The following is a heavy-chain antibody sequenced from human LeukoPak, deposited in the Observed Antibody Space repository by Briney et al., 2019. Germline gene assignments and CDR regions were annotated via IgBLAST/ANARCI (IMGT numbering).Heavy chain of an antibody. Sequence: GASVKVSCKASGGTFSSYAISWVRQAPGQGLEWMGGIIPIFGTANYAQEFQGRVTITADESTSTAYMELSSLRSEDTAVYYCASTLTNYYYDSSGYSFDYWGRGTLVTVSS. J-gene: IGHJ4*02. CDR1: GGTFSSYA. V-gene: IGHV1-69*01. D-gene: IGHD3-22*01. CDR2: IIPIFGTA. CDR3: ASTLTNYYYDSSGYSFDY.